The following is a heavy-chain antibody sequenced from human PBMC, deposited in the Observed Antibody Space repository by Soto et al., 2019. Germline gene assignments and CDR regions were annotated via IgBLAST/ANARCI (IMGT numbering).Heavy chain of an antibody. CDR1: GVDIRSSPW. Sequence: PSETLSLTYADSGVDIRSSPWLMWDRPPPGTELQWIWEIYHSGSTNYNPSLKSRVTISVDKSMNQFSLKLSSVTAADTAVYYCARDYMVRGVMRWFDPWGQGTLVTVSS. CDR3: ARDYMVRGVMRWFDP. D-gene: IGHD3-10*01. J-gene: IGHJ5*02. V-gene: IGHV4-4*02. CDR2: IYHSGST.